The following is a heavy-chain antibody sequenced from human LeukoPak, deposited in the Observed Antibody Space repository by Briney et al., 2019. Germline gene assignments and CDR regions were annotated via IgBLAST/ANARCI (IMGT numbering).Heavy chain of an antibody. CDR3: VRGDNRDY. Sequence: KSGGSLRLSCAASGFSFSTSTMNWVRQAPGKGLEWISSIGKTSRDMYYADSVRGRFTISRDNAKNSLFLLMNSLRVENTSVYYCVRGDNRDYWGQGTLVTVSS. D-gene: IGHD1-14*01. CDR1: GFSFSTST. V-gene: IGHV3-21*01. CDR2: IGKTSRDM. J-gene: IGHJ4*02.